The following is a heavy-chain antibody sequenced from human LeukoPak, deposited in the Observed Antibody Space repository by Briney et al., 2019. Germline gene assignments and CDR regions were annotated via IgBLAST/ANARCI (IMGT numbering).Heavy chain of an antibody. V-gene: IGHV3-30*02. J-gene: IGHJ4*02. CDR3: AKDRDYDILTGPLYYFDY. D-gene: IGHD3-9*01. Sequence: PGRSLRLSCAASRFTFSSYAMHWVRQAPGKGLEWVAFIRYDGSNKYYADSVKGRFTISRDNSKNTLYLQMNSLRAEDTAVYYCAKDRDYDILTGPLYYFDYWGQGTLVTVSS. CDR1: RFTFSSYA. CDR2: IRYDGSNK.